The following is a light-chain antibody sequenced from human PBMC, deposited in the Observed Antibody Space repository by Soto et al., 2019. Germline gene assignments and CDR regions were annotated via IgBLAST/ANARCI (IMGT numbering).Light chain of an antibody. CDR3: CSSAPESTYV. V-gene: IGLV2-14*01. Sequence: QSALTQPASVSASPGQSISISCTGTSNDVGAFDYVSWYQQHPGKAPKLIIFEVFNRPSGVSTRFSGSKSGSTASLTISGLQAEDEADYFCCSSAPESTYVFGTGTQLTVL. J-gene: IGLJ1*01. CDR1: SNDVGAFDY. CDR2: EVF.